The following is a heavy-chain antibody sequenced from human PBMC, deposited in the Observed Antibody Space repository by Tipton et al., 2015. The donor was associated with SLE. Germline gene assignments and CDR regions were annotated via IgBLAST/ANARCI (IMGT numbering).Heavy chain of an antibody. CDR2: INPSGGST. Sequence: QLVQSGAEVKKPGASVKVSCKASGYTFTSYYMHWVRQAPGQGLEWMGIINPSGGSTSYAQKFQGRVTMTRDTSTSTVYMELSSLRSEDTAVYYCATTTGSYEYFQHWGQGTLVTVSS. D-gene: IGHD1-26*01. CDR3: ATTTGSYEYFQH. CDR1: GYTFTSYY. J-gene: IGHJ1*01. V-gene: IGHV1-46*01.